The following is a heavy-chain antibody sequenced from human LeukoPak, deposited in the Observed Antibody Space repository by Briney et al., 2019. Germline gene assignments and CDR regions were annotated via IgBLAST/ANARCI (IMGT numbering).Heavy chain of an antibody. Sequence: PSETLSLTCAVSGYSISSGFYWSWIRQPPGKGLEWIGEINHSGSTNYNPSLKSRVTISVDTSENQFSLKLSSVTAADTAVYYCARGMGAWYAEYFQHWGQGTLVTVSS. J-gene: IGHJ1*01. V-gene: IGHV4-34*01. CDR2: INHSGST. CDR1: GYSISSGFY. CDR3: ARGMGAWYAEYFQH. D-gene: IGHD6-19*01.